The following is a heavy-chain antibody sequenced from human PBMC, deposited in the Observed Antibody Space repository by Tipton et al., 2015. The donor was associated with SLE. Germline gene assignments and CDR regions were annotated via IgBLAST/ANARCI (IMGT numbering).Heavy chain of an antibody. CDR3: ARDRGGYCPVDNCASDGFHL. CDR1: VYSISGPN. CDR2: VSDDGST. J-gene: IGHJ3*01. D-gene: IGHD2-8*02. Sequence: TLSLTCTVSVYSISGPNWAWVRQPPGKGLQFVASVSDDGSTNYNPPLRRRVTISVDTAKNHFSLRLHSVTAADTAGYYCARDRGGYCPVDNCASDGFHLWGQGAMVFVSS. V-gene: IGHV4-59*11.